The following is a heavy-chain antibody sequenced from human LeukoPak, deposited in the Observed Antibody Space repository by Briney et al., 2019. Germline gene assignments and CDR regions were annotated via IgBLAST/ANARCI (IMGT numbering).Heavy chain of an antibody. D-gene: IGHD5-18*01. CDR1: GGSISSYY. CDR3: ARHHRNTAMVHEFDY. V-gene: IGHV4-59*08. J-gene: IGHJ4*02. CDR2: IYYSGST. Sequence: SETLSLTCTVSGGSISSYYWSWIRQPPGKGLEWIGYIYYSGSTNYNPSLKSRVTISVDTSKNQFSLKLSSVTAADTAVYYCARHHRNTAMVHEFDYWGQGTQVTVSS.